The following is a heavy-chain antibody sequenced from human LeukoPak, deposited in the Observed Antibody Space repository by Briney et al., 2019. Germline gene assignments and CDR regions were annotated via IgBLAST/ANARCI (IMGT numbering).Heavy chain of an antibody. CDR1: GYTFTNSD. V-gene: IGHV1-8*01. J-gene: IGHJ4*02. CDR2: MNPNSGDS. D-gene: IGHD3-10*01. Sequence: ASVKVSCKASGYTFTNSDINWVRQATGQGLEWMGWMNPNSGDSGNIQKFQGRVTMTRDTSINTAYMELSSLRNEDTAVYYCAREARSGSYTAPFDYWGQGTLVTVSS. CDR3: AREARSGSYTAPFDY.